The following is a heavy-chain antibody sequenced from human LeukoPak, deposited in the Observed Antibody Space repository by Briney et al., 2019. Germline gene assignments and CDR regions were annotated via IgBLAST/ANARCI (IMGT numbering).Heavy chain of an antibody. D-gene: IGHD3-22*01. Sequence: SETLSLTCSVSGGSISDYYWTWIRQPPGKGLEWIGIIYYGGSTNYNPSLKSRVTISVHTSRNQVSLELNSVTAAGTAVYYCARHTPKDVIAFNWYFDLWGRGTLLTVSS. CDR2: IYYGGST. V-gene: IGHV4-59*08. J-gene: IGHJ2*01. CDR1: GGSISDYY. CDR3: ARHTPKDVIAFNWYFDL.